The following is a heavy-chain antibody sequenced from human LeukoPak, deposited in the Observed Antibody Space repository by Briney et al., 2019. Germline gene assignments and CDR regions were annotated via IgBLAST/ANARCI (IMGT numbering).Heavy chain of an antibody. D-gene: IGHD1-1*01. CDR2: IYHSGSP. J-gene: IGHJ4*02. Sequence: SGTLSLTCAVSGGSISRSNWWSWVRQPPGKGLEWIGEIYHSGSPNYNPSLKSRVTISVDKSRNHFSLNLSSVTAADTAVYYCARVNINNWHSCDYWGQGTLVTVSS. V-gene: IGHV4-4*02. CDR3: ARVNINNWHSCDY. CDR1: GGSISRSNW.